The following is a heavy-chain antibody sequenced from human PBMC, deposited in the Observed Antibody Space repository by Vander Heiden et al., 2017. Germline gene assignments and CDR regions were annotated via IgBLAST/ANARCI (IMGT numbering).Heavy chain of an antibody. D-gene: IGHD2-15*01. CDR2: SIPIVGTP. CDR1: GGTFSTYG. CDR3: GRVGRDGHSEGVGGPGYFDY. V-gene: IGHV1-69*01. J-gene: IGHJ4*02. Sequence: QVQLVQSGAEVKKPGSSVKVSCKASGGTFSTYGISWVRPAPGQGLGWMGGSIPIVGTPNYAQKFQGRVTITADESTSPAYMELSSLRSEDTAVYYCGRVGRDGHSEGVGGPGYFDYWGQGTLVTVSS.